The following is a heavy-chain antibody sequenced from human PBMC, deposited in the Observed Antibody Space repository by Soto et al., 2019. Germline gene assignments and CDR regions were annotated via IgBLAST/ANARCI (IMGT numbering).Heavy chain of an antibody. CDR1: GFTFSTNA. V-gene: IGHV3-23*01. CDR3: AKLSSGWGEYFPD. Sequence: EVQLLESGGGLVQPGGSLRLSCAASGFTFSTNAMSWVRQAPGKGLEWVSGISGSDGSTYYADSVKGRFSISRDNSKNTLYLQMNSLRADDTAVYYCAKLSSGWGEYFPDWGQGTLVTVSS. D-gene: IGHD6-19*01. CDR2: ISGSDGST. J-gene: IGHJ1*01.